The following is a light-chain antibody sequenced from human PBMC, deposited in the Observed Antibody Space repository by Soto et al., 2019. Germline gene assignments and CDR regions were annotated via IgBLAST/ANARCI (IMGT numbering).Light chain of an antibody. V-gene: IGKV3-20*01. CDR3: QQYGSSPPWT. J-gene: IGKJ1*01. CDR1: QSVSSSY. CDR2: GAS. Sequence: EIVLTQSPGTLSLSPGERATLSCRASQSVSSSYLAWYQQKPGQAPRLLIYGASSRATGIPDRFSGSGSGTDFTFTISRREPEDFAVYYCQQYGSSPPWTFGQGTKVEIK.